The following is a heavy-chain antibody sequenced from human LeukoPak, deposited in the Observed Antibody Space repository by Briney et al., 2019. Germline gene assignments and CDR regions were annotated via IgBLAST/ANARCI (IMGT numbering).Heavy chain of an antibody. CDR1: GFTFRNTW. J-gene: IGHJ4*02. D-gene: IGHD3-10*01. CDR2: IKSKTDGGSI. V-gene: IGHV3-15*01. Sequence: PRGSLRLSCAASGFTFRNTWMSWVRQAPGKGLEWIGRIKSKTDGGSIDYAAPVKGRLTISRDDSKNTLYLQMNSLKTEDTAVYYCTKDHGSGSYYFDYWGQGTLVTVSS. CDR3: TKDHGSGSYYFDY.